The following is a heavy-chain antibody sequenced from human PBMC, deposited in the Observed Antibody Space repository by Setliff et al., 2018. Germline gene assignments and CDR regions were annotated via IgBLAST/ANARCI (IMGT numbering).Heavy chain of an antibody. Sequence: SLKISCKGSGYSFSTRWIGWVRQMPGKGLEWMGIIYPGDSITRYSPSFQGQVTISVDKSINTAYLQWSSLRASDTAIYYCARHPYYYGSGTYLDNNNRWFDPWGQGTLVTVSS. CDR3: ARHPYYYGSGTYLDNNNRWFDP. CDR1: GYSFSTRW. CDR2: IYPGDSIT. J-gene: IGHJ5*02. V-gene: IGHV5-51*01. D-gene: IGHD3-10*01.